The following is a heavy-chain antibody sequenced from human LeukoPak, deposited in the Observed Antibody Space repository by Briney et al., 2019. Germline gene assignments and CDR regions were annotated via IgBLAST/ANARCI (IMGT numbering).Heavy chain of an antibody. Sequence: PGGSLRLSCAASGFTVSSNYMSWVRQAPGKGLEWVSVIYSGGDTYYADSVKGRFTISRDNSKNTLYLQMNSLRAEDTAVYYCARDPLNYYGSGSFPGGYWGQGTLVTVSS. CDR1: GFTVSSNY. V-gene: IGHV3-53*01. CDR3: ARDPLNYYGSGSFPGGY. CDR2: IYSGGDT. J-gene: IGHJ4*02. D-gene: IGHD3-10*01.